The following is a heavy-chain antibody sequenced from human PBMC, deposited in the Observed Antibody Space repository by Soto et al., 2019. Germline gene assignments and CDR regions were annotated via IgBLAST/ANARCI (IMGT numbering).Heavy chain of an antibody. J-gene: IGHJ4*02. V-gene: IGHV1-69*17. Sequence: QMQLVQSGAEVKKPGSSVKVSCKASGGTFSSYAISWVRQVPGQGLEWMGGIIPLFNITNYAESFQGRVTVTADKSTNIAYMELNSLRSDDTALYYCPKGSSVLHGSLDSWGQGAPVTVSS. D-gene: IGHD1-1*01. CDR3: PKGSSVLHGSLDS. CDR1: GGTFSSYA. CDR2: IIPLFNIT.